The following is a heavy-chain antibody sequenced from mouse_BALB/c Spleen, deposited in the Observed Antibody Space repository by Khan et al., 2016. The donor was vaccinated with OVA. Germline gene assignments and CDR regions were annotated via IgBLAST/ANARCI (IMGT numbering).Heavy chain of an antibody. CDR2: IYPGSDST. D-gene: IGHD4-1*01. CDR1: GYTFTDYV. CDR3: ARAGWDVFAY. J-gene: IGHJ3*01. Sequence: QVQLQQSGPELVKPGASVKMSCKASGYTFTDYVMNWVKQRNGQGLEWIGQIYPGSDSTYYNEKFKGKATLTADRSSSTAYMQLSNLPSEDSAVYFCARAGWDVFAYWGQGTLVTVSA. V-gene: IGHV1-77*01.